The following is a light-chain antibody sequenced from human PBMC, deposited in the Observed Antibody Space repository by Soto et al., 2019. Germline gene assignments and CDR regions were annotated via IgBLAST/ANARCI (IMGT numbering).Light chain of an antibody. V-gene: IGLV4-60*02. J-gene: IGLJ2*01. Sequence: QSVLTQSSSASASXGXXXKLTCTLSSGHSTYIIAWHQQQPGKAPRYLMKLEGSGSYNKGSGIPDRFSGSSSGADRYLTISNLQFEDEADYYCETWDTNVVVFGGGTKLTVL. CDR3: ETWDTNVVV. CDR2: LEGSGSY. CDR1: SGHSTYI.